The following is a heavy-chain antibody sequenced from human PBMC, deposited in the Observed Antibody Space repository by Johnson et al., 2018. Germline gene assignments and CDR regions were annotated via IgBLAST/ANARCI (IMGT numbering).Heavy chain of an antibody. CDR2: ISGSGGST. CDR3: ARDSPGGGWPLDAFDI. CDR1: GFTFSSYA. V-gene: IGHV3-23*01. D-gene: IGHD6-19*01. J-gene: IGHJ3*02. Sequence: VQLQESGGGLVRPGGSLRLSCAASGFTFSSYAMSWVRQAPGKGLEWVSAISGSGGSTYYADSVKGRFTISRDNSKNTLYLQMHSLRAEDTAIYYCARDSPGGGWPLDAFDIWGQGTMVTVSS.